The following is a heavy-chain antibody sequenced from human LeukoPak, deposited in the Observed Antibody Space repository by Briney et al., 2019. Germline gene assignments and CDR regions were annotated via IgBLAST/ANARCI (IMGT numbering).Heavy chain of an antibody. CDR2: ISSSGGDNI. D-gene: IGHD3-16*01. J-gene: IGHJ4*02. Sequence: GGSLRLSCAASGFTYSGYFMSWIRQAPGKGLEWISYISSSGGDNIYYADSERGRFTISKYNSKNSLYLQMDNLRADDTAVYYCARKSAYHFDHWGQGALVTVSS. V-gene: IGHV3-11*01. CDR1: GFTYSGYF. CDR3: ARKSAYHFDH.